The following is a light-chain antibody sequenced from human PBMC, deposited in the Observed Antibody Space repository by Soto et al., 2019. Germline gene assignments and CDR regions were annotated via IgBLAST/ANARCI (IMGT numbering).Light chain of an antibody. CDR3: QQRTSWPLLT. J-gene: IGKJ4*01. CDR2: DAS. CDR1: QSVGNS. V-gene: IGKV3-11*01. Sequence: DIVLTQSPATLSLSPGERASLSCRASQSVGNSLAWYQQKLGQPPRLLIYDASTRATGVPARFSGSGSGTDFTLTISSLEPEDSAVYYCQQRTSWPLLTFGGGTKVEIK.